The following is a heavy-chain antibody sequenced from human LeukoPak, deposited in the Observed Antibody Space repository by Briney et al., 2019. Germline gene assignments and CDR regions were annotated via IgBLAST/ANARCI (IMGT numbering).Heavy chain of an antibody. Sequence: ASVKVSCKASVYSFTSYDIHWVRQTTGQGLEWLGWMNPNSGNTGYVQKFQGRVTMTRDISTSTAYVELSSLRSEDTAVYYCARSDTWALFDAFHFWGQGTTVIVSS. CDR1: VYSFTSYD. J-gene: IGHJ3*01. V-gene: IGHV1-8*01. D-gene: IGHD7-27*01. CDR2: MNPNSGNT. CDR3: ARSDTWALFDAFHF.